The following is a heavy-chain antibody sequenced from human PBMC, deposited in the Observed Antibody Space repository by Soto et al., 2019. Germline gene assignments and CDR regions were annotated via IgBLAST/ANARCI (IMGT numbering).Heavy chain of an antibody. CDR3: AREGAGGALDT. CDR2: IIPILGTA. D-gene: IGHD1-26*01. Sequence: QVQLVQSGPEVKKPESSVKVSCKASGGSFSSITWVRQAPGQGLEWMGRIIPILGTANHEQKFQGRVTIKADKSTSTAYMELTSLRSEDTAVYFCAREGAGGALDTWGQGTLVPVSS. CDR1: GGSFSS. J-gene: IGHJ5*02. V-gene: IGHV1-69*08.